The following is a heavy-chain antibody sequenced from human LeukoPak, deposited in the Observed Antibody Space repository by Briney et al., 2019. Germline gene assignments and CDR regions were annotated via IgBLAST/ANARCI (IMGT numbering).Heavy chain of an antibody. V-gene: IGHV4-34*01. CDR2: INHSGST. J-gene: IGHJ6*03. Sequence: KPSETLSLTCAVYGGSFSGYYWSWIRQPPGKWLEWIGEINHSGSTNYNPSLKSRVTISVDTSKNQFSLKLSSVTAADTAVYYCARGQVRGVIITRYYYMDVWGKGTTVTVSS. CDR1: GGSFSGYY. CDR3: ARGQVRGVIITRYYYMDV. D-gene: IGHD3-10*01.